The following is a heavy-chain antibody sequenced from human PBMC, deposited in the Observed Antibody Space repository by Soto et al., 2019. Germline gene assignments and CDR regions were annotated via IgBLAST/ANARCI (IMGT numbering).Heavy chain of an antibody. CDR3: ARRVGVTGGFDY. J-gene: IGHJ4*02. V-gene: IGHV4-59*08. Sequence: LSETLSLTCTVSGGSISSYYWSWIRQPPGKGLEWIGYIYYSGSTNYNPSLKSRVTISVDTSKNQFSLKLSSVTAADTAVYYCARRVGVTGGFDYWGQGTLVTVSS. D-gene: IGHD3-16*01. CDR1: GGSISSYY. CDR2: IYYSGST.